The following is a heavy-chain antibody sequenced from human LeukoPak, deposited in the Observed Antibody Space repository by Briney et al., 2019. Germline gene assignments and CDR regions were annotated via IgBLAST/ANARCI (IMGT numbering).Heavy chain of an antibody. CDR2: ISGSGGST. D-gene: IGHD3-22*01. CDR3: AKASAMIVVVSKHFDY. Sequence: TGGSLRLSCAASGFTFSSYAMSWVRQAPGKGLEWVSAISGSGGSTYYADSVKGRFTISRDNSKNTLYLQMNSLRAKDTAVYYCAKASAMIVVVSKHFDYWGQGTLVTVSS. J-gene: IGHJ4*02. CDR1: GFTFSSYA. V-gene: IGHV3-23*01.